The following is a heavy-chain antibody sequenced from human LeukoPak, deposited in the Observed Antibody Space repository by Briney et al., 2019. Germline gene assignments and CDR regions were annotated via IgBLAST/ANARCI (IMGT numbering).Heavy chain of an antibody. D-gene: IGHD1-26*01. V-gene: IGHV4-59*01. CDR1: GGSISTYY. CDR3: ARGGNYWPQWWFDP. CDR2: IYYTGST. Sequence: PSETLSLTCTVSGGSISTYYWSWIRQPPGKGLEWIGYIYYTGSTSYNPSLKSRVTMSLDASKNQFSLELNSVTPADTAVYYCARGGNYWPQWWFDPWGRGTLVSVSS. J-gene: IGHJ5*02.